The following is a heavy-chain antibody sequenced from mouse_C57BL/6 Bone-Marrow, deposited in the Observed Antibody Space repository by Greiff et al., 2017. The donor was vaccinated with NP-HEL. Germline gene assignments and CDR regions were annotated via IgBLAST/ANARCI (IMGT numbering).Heavy chain of an antibody. CDR3: ARCVLQRRCRYFDY. D-gene: IGHD1-1*01. CDR1: GYTFTSYW. J-gene: IGHJ2*01. Sequence: QVQLQQPGAELVRPGTSVKLSCKASGYTFTSYWMHWVKQRPGQGLEWIGVIDPSDSYTNYNQKFKGKATLTVDTSSSTAYMQLSSLTSEDSAVYYCARCVLQRRCRYFDYWGQGTTVTVSS. V-gene: IGHV1-59*01. CDR2: IDPSDSYT.